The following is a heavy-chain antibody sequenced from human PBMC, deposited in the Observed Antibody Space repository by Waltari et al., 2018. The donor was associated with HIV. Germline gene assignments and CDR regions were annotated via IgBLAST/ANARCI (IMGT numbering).Heavy chain of an antibody. CDR2: ISDSSSRT. CDR3: TKDFYWSRDSSSFYAFDI. Sequence: EVQLLESGGGLLQPGGSLRLSCAASGFTFSSYAMNWVRQAPGKGLELVSTISDSSSRTYYAASVKGRFTISRDNSKNTLYLQMNSLRAEDTAVYYCTKDFYWSRDSSSFYAFDIWGQGTMVTVSS. V-gene: IGHV3-23*01. D-gene: IGHD3-22*01. CDR1: GFTFSSYA. J-gene: IGHJ3*02.